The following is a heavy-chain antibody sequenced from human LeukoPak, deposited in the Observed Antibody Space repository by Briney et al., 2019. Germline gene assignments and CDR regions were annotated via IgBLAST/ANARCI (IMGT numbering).Heavy chain of an antibody. Sequence: SETLSLTCAVSGGSISSSNWWSWVRQPPGKGLEWIGEIYHSGSTNYNPSLKGRVTISVDTSKSQFSLKLRSVTAADTALYYCARGELARRGYSYGTRAFRYWGQGTLITVSS. D-gene: IGHD5-18*01. CDR3: ARGELARRGYSYGTRAFRY. V-gene: IGHV4-4*02. CDR1: GGSISSSNW. J-gene: IGHJ4*02. CDR2: IYHSGST.